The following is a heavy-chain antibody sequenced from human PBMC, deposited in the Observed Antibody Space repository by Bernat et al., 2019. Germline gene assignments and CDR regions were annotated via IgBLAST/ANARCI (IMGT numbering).Heavy chain of an antibody. V-gene: IGHV4-31*03. J-gene: IGHJ3*02. CDR2: IYYTGST. CDR3: AIGTGSASFFDI. Sequence: QVQLQESGPGLVKPSQTLSLTCTVSGGSISSGAYYCSWIRQHPGKDLEWIGYIYYTGSTYYNPSLKSRITISVDTSKNQFSLKLRSVTAADTAVYYCAIGTGSASFFDIWGQGTMVTVSS. D-gene: IGHD1-1*01. CDR1: GGSISSGAYY.